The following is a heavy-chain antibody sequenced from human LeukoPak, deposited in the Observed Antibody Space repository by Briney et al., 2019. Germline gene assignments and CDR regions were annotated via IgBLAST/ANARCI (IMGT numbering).Heavy chain of an antibody. V-gene: IGHV3-23*01. CDR1: GFSFGTYW. J-gene: IGHJ4*02. CDR3: AKDGPVAAAAGTVAAN. D-gene: IGHD6-13*01. CDR2: ISGSGGST. Sequence: PGGSLRLSCAASGFSFGTYWMSWVRQAPGKGLEWVSAISGSGGSTYYADSVKGRFTISRDNSKNTLYLQMNSLRAEDTAVYYCAKDGPVAAAAGTVAANWGQGALVTVSS.